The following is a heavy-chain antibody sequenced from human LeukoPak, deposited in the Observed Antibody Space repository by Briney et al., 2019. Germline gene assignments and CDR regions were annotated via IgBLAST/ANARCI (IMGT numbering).Heavy chain of an antibody. D-gene: IGHD3-10*01. CDR2: IYYSGST. V-gene: IGHV4-39*07. J-gene: IGHJ4*02. CDR3: ARDPGNDGESVEAD. CDR1: GGSISSSSYY. Sequence: SETLSLTCTVSGGSISSSSYYWGWIRQPPGKGLEWIGSIYYSGSTYYNPSLKSRVTISVDTSKNQLSLKLSSVTAADTAVYYCARDPGNDGESVEADWGQGTLVTVSS.